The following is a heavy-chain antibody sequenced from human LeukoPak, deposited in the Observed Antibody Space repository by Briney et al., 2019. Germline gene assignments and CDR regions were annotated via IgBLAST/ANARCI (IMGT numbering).Heavy chain of an antibody. Sequence: GGSLRLSCAASGFIYSHYGMHWVRQAPGKGLEWVSAIWSDGSNRFYAGSVKGRFTISRDNSQNTLFLQMNSLRDEHTAVYYCAHDGQRGFDYRPALEYWRRGPLLTVS. V-gene: IGHV3-33*06. CDR2: IWSDGSNR. CDR3: AHDGQRGFDYRPALEY. CDR1: GFIYSHYG. J-gene: IGHJ4*01. D-gene: IGHD3-9*01.